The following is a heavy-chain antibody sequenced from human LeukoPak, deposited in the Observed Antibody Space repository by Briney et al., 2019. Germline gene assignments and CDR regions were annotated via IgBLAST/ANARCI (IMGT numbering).Heavy chain of an antibody. CDR1: TFTFSDDY. V-gene: IGHV3-11*05. Sequence: GGSLRLSCTASTFTFSDDYMGWIRQAPGKGPEWVSSISPGSSYKFCADSVEGRFTISRDDAKNSVYLQMNNLRVDDTAVYYWATERLGIFEFWGQGSLVTVSS. J-gene: IGHJ4*02. CDR3: ATERLGIFEF. D-gene: IGHD3-3*01. CDR2: ISPGSSYK.